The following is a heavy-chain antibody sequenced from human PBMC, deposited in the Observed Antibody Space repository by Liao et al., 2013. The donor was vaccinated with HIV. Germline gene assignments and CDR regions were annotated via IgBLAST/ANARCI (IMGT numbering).Heavy chain of an antibody. J-gene: IGHJ6*04. Sequence: QLHLQESGPGLVKPSQTLSLSCGVSGDSITNGRSTWMWIRQPPGKGLEWIGYIYHNGGTYYNPSLQSRVTFFVDKSKNSFSLKLRSVTAADTAVYYCARERSSFLGEMKISYMDVWGKGTTVTVSS. V-gene: IGHV4-30-2*01. CDR1: GDSITNGRST. CDR2: IYHNGGT. CDR3: ARERSSFLGEMKISYMDV. D-gene: IGHD1-26*01.